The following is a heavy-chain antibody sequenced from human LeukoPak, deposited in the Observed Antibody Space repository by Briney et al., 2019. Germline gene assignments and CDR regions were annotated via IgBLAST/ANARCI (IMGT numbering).Heavy chain of an antibody. D-gene: IGHD6-13*01. V-gene: IGHV1-24*01. CDR2: FDPEDGET. J-gene: IGHJ4*02. CDR1: GYTLTELS. CDR3: ARDPSSSSWYYFDY. Sequence: ASVKVSCKVSGYTLTELSMHWVRQAPGKGLEWMGGFDPEDGETIYAQKFQGRVTMTRDTSTSTVYMELSSLRSEDTAVYYCARDPSSSSWYYFDYWGQGTLVTVSS.